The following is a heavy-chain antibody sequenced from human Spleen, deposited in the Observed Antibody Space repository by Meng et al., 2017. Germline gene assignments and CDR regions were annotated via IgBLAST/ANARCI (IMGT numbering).Heavy chain of an antibody. CDR3: ARSDRLLADNFGNYHYLMDV. D-gene: IGHD3-3*01. CDR2: MNPNSGNT. CDR1: GYTFTSYD. V-gene: IGHV1-8*03. J-gene: IGHJ6*02. Sequence: ASVKVSCKASGYTFTSYDINWVRQATGQGLEWMGWMNPNSGNTGYAQKFQGRVTITRNTSISTAYMELSSLRSEDTALYYCARSDRLLADNFGNYHYLMDVWGQGTTVTVSS.